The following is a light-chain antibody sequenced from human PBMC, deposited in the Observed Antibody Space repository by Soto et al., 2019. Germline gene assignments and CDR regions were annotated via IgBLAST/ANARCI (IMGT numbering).Light chain of an antibody. V-gene: IGLV3-1*01. CDR1: KLGDKY. J-gene: IGLJ2*01. Sequence: SYELTQPPSVSPTPGQTASITCSGDKLGDKYACWYQQKPGQSPVLVIYQDSKRPSGIPERFSGSNSGNTATLTISGTQAMDEADYYCQAWDSSTVVFGGGTQLTV. CDR3: QAWDSSTVV. CDR2: QDS.